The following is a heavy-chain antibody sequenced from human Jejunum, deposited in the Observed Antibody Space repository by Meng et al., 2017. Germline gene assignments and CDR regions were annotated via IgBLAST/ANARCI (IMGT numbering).Heavy chain of an antibody. CDR2: IYNGGNT. CDR3: VRGEFAMLARFDF. Sequence: QVQLQESGPGLVKPSGTLSLTCAVSGGYINKENWWSWVRQSPERGLEWIGGIYNGGNTNYNPSLXXRVTMSVDESTNQMSLKLTSVTAADTAVYYCVRGEFAMLARFDFWGQGILVTVSS. J-gene: IGHJ4*02. CDR1: GGYINKENW. V-gene: IGHV4-4*02. D-gene: IGHD2-2*01.